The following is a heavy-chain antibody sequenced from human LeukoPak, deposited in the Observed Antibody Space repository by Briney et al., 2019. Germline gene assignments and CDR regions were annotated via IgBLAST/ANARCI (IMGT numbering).Heavy chain of an antibody. D-gene: IGHD6-13*01. CDR3: ARDVAAAGKVKYYYYYMDV. Sequence: SVKVSCKASGDTFSSYAISWVRQAPGQGLEWMGGIIPIFGTANYAQKFQGRVTITTDESTSTAYMELSSLRSEDTAVYYCARDVAAAGKVKYYYYYMDVWGKGTTVTVSS. J-gene: IGHJ6*03. CDR1: GDTFSSYA. V-gene: IGHV1-69*05. CDR2: IIPIFGTA.